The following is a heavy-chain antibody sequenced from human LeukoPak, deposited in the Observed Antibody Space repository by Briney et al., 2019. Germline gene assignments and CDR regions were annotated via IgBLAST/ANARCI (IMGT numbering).Heavy chain of an antibody. CDR2: MKPNSGNT. J-gene: IGHJ5*02. CDR3: VRVGEYSYAILHH. Sequence: ASVKVSCKASGYTFTSYDINWLRQATGQGLEWMGWMKPNSGNTGYAQKFQGRVTITRNTSISTAYMVLRSLSAEVSDVHVCVRVGEYSYAILHHWGEGTVVTVPS. CDR1: GYTFTSYD. V-gene: IGHV1-8*03. D-gene: IGHD5-18*01.